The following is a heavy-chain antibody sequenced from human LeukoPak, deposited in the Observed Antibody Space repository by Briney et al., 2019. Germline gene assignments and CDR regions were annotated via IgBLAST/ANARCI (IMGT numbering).Heavy chain of an antibody. Sequence: SETLSLTCTVSGGSISSINYYWGWIRQPPGKGLEWIGSISYSGSTFYNASPKSRVTISVDTSKNQFSLKLSSVTTADTAVYYCARHAITMFRGAAGVIDYWGQGTLVTVSS. CDR3: ARHAITMFRGAAGVIDY. CDR2: ISYSGST. V-gene: IGHV4-39*01. CDR1: GGSISSINYY. D-gene: IGHD3-10*01. J-gene: IGHJ4*02.